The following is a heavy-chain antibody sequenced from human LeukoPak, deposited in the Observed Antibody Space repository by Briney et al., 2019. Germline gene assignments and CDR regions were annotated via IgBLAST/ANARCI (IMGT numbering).Heavy chain of an antibody. D-gene: IGHD2-15*01. CDR1: GGSISGGGYY. J-gene: IGHJ4*02. Sequence: TSETLSLTCTVSGGSISGGGYYWSWSRQHPRKGVDWIRYIYYSATTYYNPSLKSPVTISVDTSKNQFSLKLSSVTAADTAVYYCASFLAHSSNDYWGQGTLVTVSS. CDR3: ASFLAHSSNDY. CDR2: IYYSATT. V-gene: IGHV4-31*01.